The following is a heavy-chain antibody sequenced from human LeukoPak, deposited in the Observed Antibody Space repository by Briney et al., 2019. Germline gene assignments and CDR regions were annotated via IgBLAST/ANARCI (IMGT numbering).Heavy chain of an antibody. J-gene: IGHJ4*02. V-gene: IGHV4-39*07. CDR1: GGSISSSNYY. CDR2: IYYSGST. D-gene: IGHD3-22*01. CDR3: ARGDSSDY. Sequence: SETLSLTCTVSGGSISSSNYYWGWIRQPPGKGLEWIANIYYSGSTYYNPSPRSRVTISVDTSKNQFSLKLSSVTAADTAVYYCARGDSSDYWGQGTLVTVSS.